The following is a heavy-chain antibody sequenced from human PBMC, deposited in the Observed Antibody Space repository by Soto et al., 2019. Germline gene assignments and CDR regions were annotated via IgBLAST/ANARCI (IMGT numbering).Heavy chain of an antibody. J-gene: IGHJ6*02. D-gene: IGHD6-13*01. CDR3: ARDSSWSGYYYGMDV. CDR1: NETLTTYG. Sequence: QVHLVQSGAEVKKPGASVKVSCKASNETLTTYGISWVRQAPGQGLEWMGWVSGYSGHSSSAQEFQDRVIMTTDTSTNTAYMGLRSLTSDGSAVYFCARDSSWSGYYYGMDVWGQGTTVTVSS. CDR2: VSGYSGHS. V-gene: IGHV1-18*01.